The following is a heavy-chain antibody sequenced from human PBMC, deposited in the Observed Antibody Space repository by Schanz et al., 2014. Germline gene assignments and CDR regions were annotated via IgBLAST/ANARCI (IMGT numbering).Heavy chain of an antibody. CDR3: ARGHSQGYSYGHNIGAYYYGMDV. Sequence: QVQLVQSGAEVKKPGSSVKVSCKASGGTFSTYTISWVRQAPGQGLEWMGRIIPILGIANYAQKFQGRVTITADKSTFTAYIDVSSLRSEDTAVYYCARGHSQGYSYGHNIGAYYYGMDVWGQGTTVTVSS. D-gene: IGHD5-18*01. J-gene: IGHJ6*02. V-gene: IGHV1-69*02. CDR1: GGTFSTYT. CDR2: IIPILGIA.